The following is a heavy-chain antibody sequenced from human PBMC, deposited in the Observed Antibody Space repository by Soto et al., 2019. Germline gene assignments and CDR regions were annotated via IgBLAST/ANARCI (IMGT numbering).Heavy chain of an antibody. J-gene: IGHJ5*02. V-gene: IGHV4-31*03. CDR2: THYSGST. D-gene: IGHD6-13*01. CDR3: ARSLTSSSPSGFDP. CDR1: GGSISSGGYY. Sequence: SETLSLTCTVSGGSISSGGYYWSWIRQHPGKGLEWIGYTHYSGSTYYNKSLKSRVTISVDTSKNQFSLKLSSVTAADTAVYYCARSLTSSSPSGFDPWGQGTLVT.